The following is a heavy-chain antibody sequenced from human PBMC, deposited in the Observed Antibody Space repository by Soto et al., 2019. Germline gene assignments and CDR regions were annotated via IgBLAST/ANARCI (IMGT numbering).Heavy chain of an antibody. V-gene: IGHV3-23*01. Sequence: PGGSLRLSCAASGFTVSSYAMSWVRQAPGKGLEWVSAISGSGGSTYYADSVKGRFTISRDNSKNTLYLQMNSLRAEDTAVYYCANIAARPVDYGMDVWGQGTTVTVSS. CDR1: GFTVSSYA. CDR3: ANIAARPVDYGMDV. J-gene: IGHJ6*02. D-gene: IGHD6-6*01. CDR2: ISGSGGST.